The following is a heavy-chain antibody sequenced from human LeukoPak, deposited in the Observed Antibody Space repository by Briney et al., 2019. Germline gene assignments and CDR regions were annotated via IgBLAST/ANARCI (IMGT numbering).Heavy chain of an antibody. D-gene: IGHD6-6*01. CDR2: MNPNNNNV. CDR1: GYTFTSYD. Sequence: ASVKVSCKASGYTFTSYDINWGRQATGQGLECMGWMNPNNNNVGYAQKFQGRVTMTRDTSISTAYMELGSLTSEDTAVYYCARGAFLPQYRRDFDPWGQGTLVTVSS. CDR3: ARGAFLPQYRRDFDP. J-gene: IGHJ5*02. V-gene: IGHV1-8*01.